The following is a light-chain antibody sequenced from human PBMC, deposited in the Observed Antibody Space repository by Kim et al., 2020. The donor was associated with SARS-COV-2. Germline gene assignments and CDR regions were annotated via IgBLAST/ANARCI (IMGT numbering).Light chain of an antibody. Sequence: SYELTQPPSVSVSPGQTVTITCSGDKLGDKYDSWYQQKPGQSPVLVIYQDSKRPSGIPERFSGSNSGNTATLSISGTQAMDEADYYCQAWDSSTSVFGGGTQLTVL. CDR3: QAWDSSTSV. CDR2: QDS. CDR1: KLGDKY. J-gene: IGLJ2*01. V-gene: IGLV3-1*01.